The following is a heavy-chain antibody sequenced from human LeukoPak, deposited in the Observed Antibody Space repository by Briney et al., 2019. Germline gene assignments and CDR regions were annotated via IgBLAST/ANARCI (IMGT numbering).Heavy chain of an antibody. Sequence: GGSLRLSGAASGFTFSSYGMRWVRQAPGKGLEWVAVIWYGGSNKYYADSVKGRFTISRDNSKNTLYLQMNSLRAEDTAVYYCARGYGDRLDCFDPWGQGTLVTVSS. CDR3: ARGYGDRLDCFDP. V-gene: IGHV3-33*01. CDR1: GFTFSSYG. CDR2: IWYGGSNK. J-gene: IGHJ5*02. D-gene: IGHD4-17*01.